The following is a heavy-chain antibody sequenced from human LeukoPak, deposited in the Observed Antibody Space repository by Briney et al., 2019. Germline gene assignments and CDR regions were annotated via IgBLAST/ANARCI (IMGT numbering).Heavy chain of an antibody. CDR2: INWNGGST. D-gene: IGHD6-13*01. CDR3: ARVGQQLVPTDYFDY. CDR1: GFTFDDYA. J-gene: IGHJ4*02. V-gene: IGHV3-20*04. Sequence: PGGSLRPSCAASGFTFDDYAMTWVRQAPGKGLEWVSGINWNGGSTNYADSVKGRFTIPRDNAKNSLYLQMNSLRAADTAIYYCARVGQQLVPTDYFDYWGQGTLVTVSS.